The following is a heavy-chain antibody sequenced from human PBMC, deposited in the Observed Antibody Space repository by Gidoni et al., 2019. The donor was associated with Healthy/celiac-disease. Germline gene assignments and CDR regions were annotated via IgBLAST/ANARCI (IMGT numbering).Heavy chain of an antibody. V-gene: IGHV3-74*01. CDR3: ARGYCSSTSCYTGGSYMDV. CDR2: INSDGSST. J-gene: IGHJ6*03. CDR1: GSPFSSYW. D-gene: IGHD2-2*02. Sequence: EVQLVESGGGLVQPGGSLRPSCAASGSPFSSYWMHWVRQAPGKGLVWVSRINSDGSSTSYADSVKGRFTISRDNAKNTLYLQMNSLRAEDTAVYYCARGYCSSTSCYTGGSYMDVWGKGTTVTVSS.